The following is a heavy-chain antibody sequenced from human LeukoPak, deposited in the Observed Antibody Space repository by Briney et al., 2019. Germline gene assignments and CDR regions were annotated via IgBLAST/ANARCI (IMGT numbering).Heavy chain of an antibody. CDR2: IYYSGST. CDR1: GGSISSYY. Sequence: SETLSLTCTVSGGSISSYYWSWIRQPPGKGLEWIGYIYYSGSTNYNPSLKSRVTISVDTSKNQFSLKLSFVTAADTAVYYCARVGHSNYYDSSGYYDYWGQGTLVTVSS. D-gene: IGHD3-22*01. CDR3: ARVGHSNYYDSSGYYDY. J-gene: IGHJ4*02. V-gene: IGHV4-59*01.